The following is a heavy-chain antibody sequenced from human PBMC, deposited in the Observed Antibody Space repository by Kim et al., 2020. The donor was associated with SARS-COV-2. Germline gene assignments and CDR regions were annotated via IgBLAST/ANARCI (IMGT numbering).Heavy chain of an antibody. CDR3: ARDPGYSGYDLDPQYYYYGMDV. CDR1: GFTFSSYG. J-gene: IGHJ6*02. V-gene: IGHV3-33*01. Sequence: GGSLRLSCAASGFTFSSYGMHWVRQAPGKGLEWVAVIWYDGSNKYYADSVKGRFTISRDNSKNTLYLQMNSLRAEDTAVYYCARDPGYSGYDLDPQYYYYGMDVWGQGTTVTVSS. D-gene: IGHD5-12*01. CDR2: IWYDGSNK.